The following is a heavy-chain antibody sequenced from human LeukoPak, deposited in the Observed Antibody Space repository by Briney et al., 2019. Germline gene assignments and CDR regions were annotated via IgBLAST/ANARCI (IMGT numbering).Heavy chain of an antibody. Sequence: GGSLRLSCAASGLIFSNYPMSWVRHTPGKGLEWVSGISGSGDTTYIADSVKGRFTIPRDNSKNTLYLQMNNLRVEDTAVYYCAKDRGYWGQGALVTVSS. V-gene: IGHV3-23*01. CDR3: AKDRGY. CDR1: GLIFSNYP. CDR2: ISGSGDTT. J-gene: IGHJ4*02.